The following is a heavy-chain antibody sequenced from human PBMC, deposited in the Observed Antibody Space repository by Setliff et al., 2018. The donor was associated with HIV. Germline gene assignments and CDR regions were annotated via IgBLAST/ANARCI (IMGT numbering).Heavy chain of an antibody. J-gene: IGHJ6*03. CDR2: MNPNSGVS. V-gene: IGHV1-8*01. CDR3: ARVQYFNSGGYWATIRHYYYMDV. D-gene: IGHD3-22*01. CDR1: GHTFTNYD. Sequence: ASVKVSCKPPGHTFTNYDIHWMRRAPGQGLEWMGWMNPNSGVSGYALKFHDRVTMTRDTSITTLYMELSSLTSEDTAVYYCARVQYFNSGGYWATIRHYYYMDVWGKGTAVTVSS.